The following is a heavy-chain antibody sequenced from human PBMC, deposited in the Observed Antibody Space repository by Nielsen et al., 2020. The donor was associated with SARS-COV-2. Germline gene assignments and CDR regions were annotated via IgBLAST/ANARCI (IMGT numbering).Heavy chain of an antibody. V-gene: IGHV4-34*01. Sequence: SETLSLTCAFYGGSFSSYYWAWVRQSPGKGLEWIGEINHSGTTNYNPSLKTRVTISVDTSKNQFSLNLTSMTAADTAVYFCARGVFTYGLDVWGQGTTVSVSS. CDR3: ARGVFTYGLDV. CDR1: GGSFSSYY. J-gene: IGHJ6*02. CDR2: INHSGTT.